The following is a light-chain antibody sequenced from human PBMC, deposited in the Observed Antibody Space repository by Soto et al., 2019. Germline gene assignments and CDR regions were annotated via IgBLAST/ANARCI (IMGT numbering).Light chain of an antibody. CDR3: QSYDSSLSVYV. CDR2: GNT. Sequence: QAVVTQPPSVSGAPGQRVTISCTGSSSNIGAGYDVNWYQQLPGTAPKLLIYGNTKRPSGVPDRLSGSKSGTSASLAITGLQAEDEADYYCQSYDSSLSVYVFGTGTKVTVL. V-gene: IGLV1-40*01. J-gene: IGLJ1*01. CDR1: SSNIGAGYD.